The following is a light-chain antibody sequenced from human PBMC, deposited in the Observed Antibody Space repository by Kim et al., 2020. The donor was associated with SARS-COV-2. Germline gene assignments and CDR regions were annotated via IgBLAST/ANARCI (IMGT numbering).Light chain of an antibody. J-gene: IGKJ4*01. Sequence: LPPGERAPISCRASQSVSSSLAWYQQKPGQAPRLLMYDASNRATGIPVRFSGSGSGTDFTLTISSLEPEDLAVYFCQQRYSWPLTFGGGTKVDIK. CDR1: QSVSSS. CDR2: DAS. V-gene: IGKV3-11*01. CDR3: QQRYSWPLT.